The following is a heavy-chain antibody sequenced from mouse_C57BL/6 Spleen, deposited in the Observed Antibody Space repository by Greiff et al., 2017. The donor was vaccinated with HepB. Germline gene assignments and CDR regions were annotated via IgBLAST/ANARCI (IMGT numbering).Heavy chain of an antibody. D-gene: IGHD1-1*01. CDR2: IHPNSGST. V-gene: IGHV1-64*01. Sequence: QVQLQHPGAELVKPGASVKLSCKASGYTFTSYWMHWVKQRPGQGLEWIGMIHPNSGSTNYNEKFKSKATLTVDKSSSTAYMQLSSLTSEDSAVYYCARYGYYYGSSYDYAMDYWGQGTSVTVSS. J-gene: IGHJ4*01. CDR3: ARYGYYYGSSYDYAMDY. CDR1: GYTFTSYW.